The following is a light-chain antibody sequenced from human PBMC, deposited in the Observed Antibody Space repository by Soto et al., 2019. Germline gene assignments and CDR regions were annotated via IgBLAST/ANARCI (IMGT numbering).Light chain of an antibody. CDR2: HAS. Sequence: DIQMTQSPSTLPASVGDRVTITCRASQSISNWLVGYQQKPGTAPKLLIYHASTLESGVPSRFSGSGSGTEFTLTISSLQPDDFATYYCQQYNSYSFGQGTKVEMK. J-gene: IGKJ1*01. CDR1: QSISNW. CDR3: QQYNSYS. V-gene: IGKV1-5*01.